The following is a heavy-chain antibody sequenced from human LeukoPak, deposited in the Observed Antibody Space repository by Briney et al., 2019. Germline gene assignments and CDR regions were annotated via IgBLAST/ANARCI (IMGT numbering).Heavy chain of an antibody. Sequence: SVKVSCKASGGTFSTYAINWVRQAPGRGLEWMGGIIPIFDTANYAQKFQGRVTITADKSTSTAYMELSSLRSEDTAVYYCARDLGGSYPNWGQGTLVTVSS. V-gene: IGHV1-69*06. J-gene: IGHJ1*01. D-gene: IGHD1-26*01. CDR3: ARDLGGSYPN. CDR2: IIPIFDTA. CDR1: GGTFSTYA.